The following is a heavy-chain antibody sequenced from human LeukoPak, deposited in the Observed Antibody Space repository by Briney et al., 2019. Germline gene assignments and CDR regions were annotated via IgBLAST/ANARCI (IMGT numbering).Heavy chain of an antibody. J-gene: IGHJ5*02. CDR2: INPSGGST. D-gene: IGHD1-26*01. CDR3: ATERGLVGATPAWFDP. CDR1: GYTFTSYY. Sequence: ASVKVSCKASGYTFTSYYMHWVRQAPGQGLEWMGIINPSGGSTSYAQKFQGRVTMTRDTSTSTVYMELSSLRSEDTAVDYCATERGLVGATPAWFDPWGQGTLVTVSS. V-gene: IGHV1-46*01.